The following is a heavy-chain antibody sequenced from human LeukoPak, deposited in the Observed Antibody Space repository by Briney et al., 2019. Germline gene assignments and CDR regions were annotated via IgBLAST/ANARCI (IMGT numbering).Heavy chain of an antibody. CDR1: GFTFDDYG. CDR2: INWNGGST. J-gene: IGHJ6*02. CDR3: ARVIWQQLAMSGMDV. D-gene: IGHD6-13*01. V-gene: IGHV3-20*04. Sequence: PGGSLRLSCAASGFTFDDYGMSWVRQAPGKGLEWVSGINWNGGSTGYADSVKGRFTISRDNAKNSLYLQINSLRAEDTAVYYCARVIWQQLAMSGMDVWGRGTTVTVSS.